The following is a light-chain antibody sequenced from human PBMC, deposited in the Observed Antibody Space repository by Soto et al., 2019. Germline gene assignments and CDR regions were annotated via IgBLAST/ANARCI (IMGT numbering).Light chain of an antibody. CDR3: QQSYSTPMFT. Sequence: DNQMTQSPSSLSASVGDRVTITCRASQSINNFLNWYQQKPGKAPRLLIYTASTLQSGVPSRFSGSGSGTDFTLTISNLQPEDFATYYCQQSYSTPMFTFGQGT. J-gene: IGKJ2*01. V-gene: IGKV1-39*01. CDR2: TAS. CDR1: QSINNF.